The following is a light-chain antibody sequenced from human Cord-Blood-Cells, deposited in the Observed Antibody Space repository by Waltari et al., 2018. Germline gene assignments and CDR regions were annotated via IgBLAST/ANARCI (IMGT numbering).Light chain of an antibody. CDR1: SSDVGGYNY. CDR3: SSYTSSSTRKV. V-gene: IGLV2-14*01. Sequence: QSALTQPASVSGSPGQSITISCTGTSSDVGGYNYVSWYQQHPGKAPKLMIYDVSNRPSGVSNRSSVSKSGNTASLTISGLQAEDEADYYCSSYTSSSTRKVFGTGTKVTVL. CDR2: DVS. J-gene: IGLJ1*01.